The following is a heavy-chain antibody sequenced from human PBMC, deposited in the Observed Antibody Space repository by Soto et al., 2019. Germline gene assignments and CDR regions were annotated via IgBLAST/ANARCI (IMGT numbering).Heavy chain of an antibody. CDR2: IYYSGST. Sequence: WETLSLTCTVSGGSISSYYWSWIRQPPGKGLEWIGYIYYSGSTNCNPSLKSRVTISVDTSKNQFSLKLSSVTAADTAVYYCARASPGEWFDPWGQGTLVTVSS. V-gene: IGHV4-59*01. CDR1: GGSISSYY. CDR3: ARASPGEWFDP. D-gene: IGHD3-10*01. J-gene: IGHJ5*01.